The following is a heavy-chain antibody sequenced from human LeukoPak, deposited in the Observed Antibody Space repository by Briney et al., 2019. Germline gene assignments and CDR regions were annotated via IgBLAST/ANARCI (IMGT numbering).Heavy chain of an antibody. CDR1: GFTFTSHG. D-gene: IGHD3-16*01. Sequence: GGSLRLSCIVSGFTFTSHGMHWVRQAPGKGLEWVAYIGNDGRDIYYADSLRGRFTISRDDSKNTVHLQMRSLKVEATALYYSARDLVGGWSCDHWGQGSLVAVSS. J-gene: IGHJ4*02. CDR2: IGNDGRDI. CDR3: ARDLVGGWSCDH. V-gene: IGHV3-30*02.